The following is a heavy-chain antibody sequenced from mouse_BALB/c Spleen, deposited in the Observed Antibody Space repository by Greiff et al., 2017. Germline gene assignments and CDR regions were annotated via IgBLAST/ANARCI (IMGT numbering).Heavy chain of an antibody. CDR2: ISSGGSYT. J-gene: IGHJ4*01. V-gene: IGHV5-6*01. CDR1: GFTFSSYG. Sequence: EVQRVESGGDLVKPGGSLKLSCAASGFTFSSYGMSWVRQTPDKRLEWVATISSGGSYTYYPDSVKGRFTISRDNAKNTLYLQMSSLKSEDTAMYYCARHGDYGNDAMDHWGQGTSVTVSS. D-gene: IGHD1-1*01. CDR3: ARHGDYGNDAMDH.